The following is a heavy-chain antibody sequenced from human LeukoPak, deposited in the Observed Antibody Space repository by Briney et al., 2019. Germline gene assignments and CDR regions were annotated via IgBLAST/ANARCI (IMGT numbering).Heavy chain of an antibody. CDR3: ARDPGPNYYDSSGPRPGFDP. V-gene: IGHV1-69*05. CDR2: IIPILGTA. CDR1: GGTFSSYA. J-gene: IGHJ5*02. D-gene: IGHD3-22*01. Sequence: ASVKVSCKASGGTFSSYAISWVRQAPGQGLEWMGGIIPILGTATYPQKLQGRVTITTDESTSTAYVELSSLRSEDTAVYYCARDPGPNYYDSSGPRPGFDPWGQGTLVTVSS.